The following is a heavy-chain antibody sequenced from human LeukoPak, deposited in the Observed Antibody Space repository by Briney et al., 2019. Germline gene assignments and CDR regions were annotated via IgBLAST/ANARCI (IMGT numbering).Heavy chain of an antibody. CDR1: GGSISSYY. V-gene: IGHV4-59*01. CDR2: IYYSGST. D-gene: IGHD2-15*01. CDR3: ARDRSSTKGDAFDI. J-gene: IGHJ3*02. Sequence: SETLSLTFTVSGGSISSYYWSWIRQPPGKGLEWIGYIYYSGSTNYNPSLKSRVTISVDTSKNQFSLKLSSVTAADTAVYYCARDRSSTKGDAFDIWGQGTMVTVSS.